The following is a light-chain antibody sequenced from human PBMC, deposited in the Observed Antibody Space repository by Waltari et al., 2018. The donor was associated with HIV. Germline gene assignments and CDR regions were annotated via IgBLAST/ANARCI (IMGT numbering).Light chain of an antibody. CDR1: QSVSSY. J-gene: IGKJ5*01. CDR3: QHHYNWPIT. V-gene: IGKV3-15*01. CDR2: GAS. Sequence: EIVMTQSPATLSVSPGERATLSCRASQSVSSYLAWYQEKPGQAPRLLIDGASTRATGIPARFSGSGSGTEFTLTISSLQSEDFALYYCQHHYNWPITFGQGTRLEVK.